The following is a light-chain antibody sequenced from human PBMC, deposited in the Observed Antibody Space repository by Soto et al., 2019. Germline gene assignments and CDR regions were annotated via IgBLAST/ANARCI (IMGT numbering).Light chain of an antibody. CDR1: QSVSSN. V-gene: IGKV3-15*01. Sequence: EIVMTQSPATLSVSPGERATHSCRASQSVSSNLAWYQQKPGQAPRLLIYGAFTRATGIPARFSGSGSGTEFTLTIRSLQSEDFAIYYCQQYKNWPPLTFGGGTKVEIK. CDR3: QQYKNWPPLT. CDR2: GAF. J-gene: IGKJ4*01.